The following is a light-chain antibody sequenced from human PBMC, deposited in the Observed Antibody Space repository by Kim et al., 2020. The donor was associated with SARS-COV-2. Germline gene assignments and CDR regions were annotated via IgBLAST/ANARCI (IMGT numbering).Light chain of an antibody. Sequence: KTVTISCTGSRGSIASNYVQWYQQRPGGAPTTVIYEDNQRPSGVPDRFSGSIDSSSNSASLTISGLKTEDEADYYCQSYDSSNQGVFGGGTQLTVL. V-gene: IGLV6-57*02. J-gene: IGLJ2*01. CDR3: QSYDSSNQGV. CDR1: RGSIASNY. CDR2: EDN.